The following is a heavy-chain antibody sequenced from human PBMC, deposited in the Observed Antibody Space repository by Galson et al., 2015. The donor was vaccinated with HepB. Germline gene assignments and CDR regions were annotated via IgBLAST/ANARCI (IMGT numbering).Heavy chain of an antibody. CDR2: IDPSDSYT. CDR3: ARQEYSSGWYGEGGYYGMDV. J-gene: IGHJ6*02. CDR1: GYSFTSYW. Sequence: QSGAEVKKPGESLRISCKGSGYSFTSYWISWVRQMPGKGLEWMGRIDPSDSYTNYSPSFQGHVTISADKSISTAYLQWSSLKASDTAMYYCARQEYSSGWYGEGGYYGMDVWGQGTTVTVSS. V-gene: IGHV5-10-1*01. D-gene: IGHD6-19*01.